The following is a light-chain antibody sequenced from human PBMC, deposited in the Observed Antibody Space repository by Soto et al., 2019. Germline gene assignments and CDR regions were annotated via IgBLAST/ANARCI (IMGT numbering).Light chain of an antibody. V-gene: IGKV3-20*01. J-gene: IGKJ5*01. Sequence: EIVLTQSPGTLSLSPGERATLSCRASQSVSSSRLGWYQQKPGQAPRLLIYDASGRVTDSPYRFSGSGSGTDFTLTISRLEPEDFAVYYCQQYGSSPITFGQGTRLEIK. CDR1: QSVSSSR. CDR2: DAS. CDR3: QQYGSSPIT.